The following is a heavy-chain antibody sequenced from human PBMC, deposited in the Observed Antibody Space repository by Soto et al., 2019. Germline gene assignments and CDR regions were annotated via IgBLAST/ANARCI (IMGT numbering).Heavy chain of an antibody. CDR3: ARDMPNQSWYFDL. CDR1: GGSISRYY. V-gene: IGHV4-59*01. Sequence: SETLSLTCTVSGGSISRYYWSWIRQPPGKGLEWIGYIYYSGSTNYNPSLKSRVTISVDTSKNQFSLKLSSVTAADTAVYYCARDMPNQSWYFDLWGRGTLVTVSS. J-gene: IGHJ2*01. CDR2: IYYSGST. D-gene: IGHD2-2*01.